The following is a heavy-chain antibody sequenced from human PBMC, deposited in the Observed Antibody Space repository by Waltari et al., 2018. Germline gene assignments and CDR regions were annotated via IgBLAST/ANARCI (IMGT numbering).Heavy chain of an antibody. CDR1: GYTFTDYY. D-gene: IGHD6-13*01. CDR2: VDPEDGET. V-gene: IGHV1-69-2*01. CDR3: ATTKGIADDMDV. Sequence: EVQLVQSGAEVKKPGATVKISCKGSGYTFTDYYMHWGPQAPGKGLEWMGRVDPEDGETIYAETLQGRVTITADTSTDTAYMELSSLRSEDTGVYYCATTKGIADDMDVWGKGTTVTVSS. J-gene: IGHJ6*04.